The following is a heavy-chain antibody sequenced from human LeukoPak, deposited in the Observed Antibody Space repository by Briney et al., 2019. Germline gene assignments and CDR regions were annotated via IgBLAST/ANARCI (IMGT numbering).Heavy chain of an antibody. CDR2: ISSDGSNE. J-gene: IGHJ4*02. V-gene: IGHV3-30*18. D-gene: IGHD2-15*01. CDR3: AKDRGYCSGGSCYYFDY. CDR1: GFTFSSYG. Sequence: PGGSLRLSCAASGFTFSSYGMHWVRQAPGKGLEWAAAISSDGSNEYYADSVKGRFTISRDNSKNTLCLQMNSLRAEDTAVYYCAKDRGYCSGGSCYYFDYWGQGTLVTVSS.